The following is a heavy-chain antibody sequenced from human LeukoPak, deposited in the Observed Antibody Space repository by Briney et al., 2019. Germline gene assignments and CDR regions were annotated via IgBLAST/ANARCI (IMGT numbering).Heavy chain of an antibody. CDR3: ARSNTVTTTIDY. J-gene: IGHJ4*02. CDR1: GGTFSSYA. Sequence: SVKVSCKASGGTFSSYAISWVGQAPGQGLEWMGRIIPIFGTANYAQKFQGRVTITTDESTSTAYMELSSLRSEDTAVYYCARSNTVTTTIDYWGQGTLVTVSS. CDR2: IIPIFGTA. V-gene: IGHV1-69*05. D-gene: IGHD4-17*01.